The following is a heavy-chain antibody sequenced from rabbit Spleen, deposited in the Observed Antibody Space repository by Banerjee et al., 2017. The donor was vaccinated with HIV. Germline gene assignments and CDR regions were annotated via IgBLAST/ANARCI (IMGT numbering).Heavy chain of an antibody. CDR1: GIDFTNYY. D-gene: IGHD4-1*01. Sequence: QLTETGEGLVQPGGSLTLSCKASGIDFTNYYITWVRQAPGKGLEWIGIIYAARGTTDYASWVNGRFTISSDNAQSTVDLKMTSLTAADTATYFCARAIVPWLGLTRLDLWGPGSLVTVS. CDR3: ARAIVPWLGLTRLDL. V-gene: IGHV1S7*01. CDR2: IYAARGTT. J-gene: IGHJ3*01.